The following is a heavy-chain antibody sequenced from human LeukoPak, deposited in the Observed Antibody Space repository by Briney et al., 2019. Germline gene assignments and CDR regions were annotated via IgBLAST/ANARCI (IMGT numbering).Heavy chain of an antibody. V-gene: IGHV4-4*09. CDR2: IYTRGST. Sequence: SETLSLTCTVSGGSISSYYWSWIRQPPGKGLEWIGYIYTRGSTNYNPSLKSRVTISVDTSKNQFSLKLSSVTAADTAVYYCARQGTGRGYNPYNWFDPWGQGTLVTVSS. CDR1: GGSISSYY. J-gene: IGHJ5*02. D-gene: IGHD5-24*01. CDR3: ARQGTGRGYNPYNWFDP.